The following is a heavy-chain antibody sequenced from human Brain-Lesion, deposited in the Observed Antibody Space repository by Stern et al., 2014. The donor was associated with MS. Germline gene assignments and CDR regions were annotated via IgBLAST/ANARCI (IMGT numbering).Heavy chain of an antibody. V-gene: IGHV1-2*02. Sequence: QVQLVQFGAEVKKPGASVKVSCKTSGYIFTGYYIHWVRQAPGQGLEWMAWINPNTGGTKSAQKFQGRVTMSRDTSISTAYVELSSLTSDDTAVYYCARDQRGITIFGVVTDYYYLGMDVWGQGTTVTVSS. CDR1: GYIFTGYY. D-gene: IGHD3-3*01. CDR2: INPNTGGT. CDR3: ARDQRGITIFGVVTDYYYLGMDV. J-gene: IGHJ6*02.